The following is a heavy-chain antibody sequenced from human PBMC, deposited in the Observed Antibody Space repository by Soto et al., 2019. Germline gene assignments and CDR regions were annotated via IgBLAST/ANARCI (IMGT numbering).Heavy chain of an antibody. CDR3: ARDWLGIDY. CDR2: INPYNGNT. Sequence: QVQLVQSGAEVKKPGASVKVSCKASGYTFTSYGISWVRQAPGQGLEWMGWINPYNGNTNYAQKLQGRVTMTTDTSTNPASMELRSLRSDATAAYYCARDWLGIDYWGQGTLVTVSS. CDR1: GYTFTSYG. D-gene: IGHD3-10*01. J-gene: IGHJ4*02. V-gene: IGHV1-18*01.